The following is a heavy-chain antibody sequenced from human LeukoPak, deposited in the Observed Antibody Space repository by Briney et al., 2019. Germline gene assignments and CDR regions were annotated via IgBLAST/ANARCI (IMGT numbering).Heavy chain of an antibody. CDR2: FDPEEGET. D-gene: IGHD2-15*01. J-gene: IGHJ6*02. V-gene: IGHV1-24*01. CDR1: GYTLTELS. CDR3: ATDLKGAPRLGYCSGGSCKDPYGMDV. Sequence: ASVTVSCKVSGYTLTELSMHWVRQAPGKGLEWMGGFDPEEGETIYAQKFQGRVTMTEDTSTDTAYMELSSLRSEDTAVYYCATDLKGAPRLGYCSGGSCKDPYGMDVWGQGTTVTVSS.